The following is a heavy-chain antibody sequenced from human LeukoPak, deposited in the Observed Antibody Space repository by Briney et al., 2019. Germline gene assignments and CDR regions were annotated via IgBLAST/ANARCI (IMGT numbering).Heavy chain of an antibody. V-gene: IGHV3-9*01. D-gene: IGHD2-2*02. Sequence: ALRLSCAASGFTFDDYAMHWVRQAPGKGLEWVSGISWNSGSIGYADSVKGRFTISRDNAKNSLYLQMNSLRAEDTALYCCAKDITLGYCSSTSCYNAFDIWGQGTMVTVSS. CDR2: ISWNSGSI. CDR3: AKDITLGYCSSTSCYNAFDI. J-gene: IGHJ3*02. CDR1: GFTFDDYA.